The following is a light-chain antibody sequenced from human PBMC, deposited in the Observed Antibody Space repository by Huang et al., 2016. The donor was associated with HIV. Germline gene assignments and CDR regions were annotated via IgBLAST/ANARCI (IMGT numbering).Light chain of an antibody. V-gene: IGKV1-39*01. CDR3: QQSYTTPRT. CDR2: AAS. CDR1: QTISKY. Sequence: DIQMTQFPTSLSASGGDRLSISCRASQTISKYLNWYQQKPGTAPKLLISAASSLQDGVPSRFSGSGSGTHFTLAISDVQPEDSATYYCQQSYTTPRTFGQGTKLEI. J-gene: IGKJ2*01.